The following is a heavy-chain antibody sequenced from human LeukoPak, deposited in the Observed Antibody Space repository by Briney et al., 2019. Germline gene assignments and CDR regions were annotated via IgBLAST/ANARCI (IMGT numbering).Heavy chain of an antibody. V-gene: IGHV3-23*01. CDR1: GFTFSSYS. D-gene: IGHD1-26*01. CDR2: VSGSGAIA. CDR3: AKDRSIGTYYTFDS. Sequence: PGGSLRPSCAASGFTFSSYSMNWVRQAPGKGLEWVSTVSGSGAIAYYTDSDKGRFTISRDNSKNTLYLQMSSLTAKDTAVYYCAKDRSIGTYYTFDSWGQGTLVTVSS. J-gene: IGHJ4*02.